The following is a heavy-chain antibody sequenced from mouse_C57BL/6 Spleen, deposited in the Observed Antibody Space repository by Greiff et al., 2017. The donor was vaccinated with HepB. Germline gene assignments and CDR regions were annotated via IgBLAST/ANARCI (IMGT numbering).Heavy chain of an antibody. CDR3: ARSYGNYGFDY. D-gene: IGHD2-1*01. V-gene: IGHV1-80*01. Sequence: VQLQESGAELVKPGASVKISCKASGYAFSSYWMNWVKQRPGKGLEWIGQIYPGDGDTNYNGKFKGKATLTADKSSSTAYMQLSSLTSEDSAVYFCARSYGNYGFDYWGQGTTLTVSS. CDR2: IYPGDGDT. CDR1: GYAFSSYW. J-gene: IGHJ2*01.